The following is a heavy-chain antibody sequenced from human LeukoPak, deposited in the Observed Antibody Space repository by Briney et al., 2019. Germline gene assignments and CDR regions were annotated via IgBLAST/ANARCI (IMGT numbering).Heavy chain of an antibody. CDR3: ARDSDPGGAFDI. V-gene: IGHV4-38-2*02. D-gene: IGHD3-16*01. J-gene: IGHJ3*02. Sequence: PSETLSLTCTVSGYSISGGYYWGWIRQPPGKGLEWIGSIYHSGSTYYNPSLKSRVTISVDTSKNQFSLKLSSVTAADTAVYYCARDSDPGGAFDIWGQGTMVTVSS. CDR2: IYHSGST. CDR1: GYSISGGYY.